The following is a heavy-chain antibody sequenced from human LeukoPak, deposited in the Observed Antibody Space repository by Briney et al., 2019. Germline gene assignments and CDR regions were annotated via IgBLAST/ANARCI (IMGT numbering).Heavy chain of an antibody. CDR1: GFTFSSYN. J-gene: IGHJ4*02. V-gene: IGHV3-21*01. CDR2: IDSSSRYI. Sequence: GGSLRLSCAASGFTFSSYNMDWVRQAPGKGLEWVSFIDSSSRYIYQADSVKGRFTISRDNAKSSVFLQMNSLRVEDTAVYYCARDNSAERGQQLANWGQGTLVTVSS. CDR3: ARDNSAERGQQLAN. D-gene: IGHD6-13*01.